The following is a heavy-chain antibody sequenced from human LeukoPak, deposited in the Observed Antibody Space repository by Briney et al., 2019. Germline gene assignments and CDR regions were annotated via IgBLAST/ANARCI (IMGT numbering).Heavy chain of an antibody. CDR3: VRGSTGAFDP. D-gene: IGHD1-1*01. V-gene: IGHV4-59*01. CDR2: IYYSGSS. CDR1: GGSISSYY. Sequence: PSETLSLTCTVSGGSISSYYWSWIRQPPGKGLEWIGYIYYSGSSNYNPSLKSRVTMSVDTSKNQFSLKLSSVTAADTAVYYCVRGSTGAFDPWGQGTLVTGSS. J-gene: IGHJ5*02.